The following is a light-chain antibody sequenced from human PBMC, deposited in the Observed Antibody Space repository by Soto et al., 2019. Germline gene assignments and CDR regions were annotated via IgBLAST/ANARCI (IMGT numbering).Light chain of an antibody. CDR3: AAWDDSLNGFV. CDR1: NSNIGSNT. J-gene: IGLJ1*01. V-gene: IGLV1-44*01. Sequence: QSVLTQSPSASGSPGQSVTISCSGSNSNIGSNTVNWYQQLPGTAPKLLIYSDNQRPSGVPDRFSGSRSGTSASLAISGPQSEDEADYYCAAWDDSLNGFVFGTGTKVTVL. CDR2: SDN.